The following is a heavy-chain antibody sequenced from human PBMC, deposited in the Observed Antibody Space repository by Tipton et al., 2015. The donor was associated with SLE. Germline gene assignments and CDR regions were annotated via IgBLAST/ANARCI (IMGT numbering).Heavy chain of an antibody. CDR3: ARLRLSAFDI. D-gene: IGHD2/OR15-2a*01. V-gene: IGHV4-59*01. J-gene: IGHJ3*02. Sequence: TLSLTCTVSGGSISIYYWSWIRQPPGKGLEWSGYIYYSGSTNYNPSLKSRVTISVDTSKNQFSLKLSSMTAADTAVYYCARLRLSAFDIWGQGTMVTVSS. CDR1: GGSISIYY. CDR2: IYYSGST.